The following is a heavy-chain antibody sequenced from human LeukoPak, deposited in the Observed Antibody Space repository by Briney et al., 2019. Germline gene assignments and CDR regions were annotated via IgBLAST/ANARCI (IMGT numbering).Heavy chain of an antibody. CDR3: ARDGRGGVSAYYYMDV. CDR1: GFTFSNAW. V-gene: IGHV3-7*01. CDR2: IKEDGSEK. Sequence: GGSLRLSCAASGFTFSNAWMSWVRQAPGKGLEWVANIKEDGSEKHYVDSVKGRFTISRDNASNSLYLQMNSLRAEDTAVYYCARDGRGGVSAYYYMDVWGKGTTVTISS. D-gene: IGHD2-15*01. J-gene: IGHJ6*03.